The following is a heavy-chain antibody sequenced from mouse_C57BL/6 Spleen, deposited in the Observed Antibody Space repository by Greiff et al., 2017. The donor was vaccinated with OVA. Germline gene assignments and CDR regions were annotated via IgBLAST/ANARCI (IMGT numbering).Heavy chain of an antibody. CDR2: IYPSDSET. Sequence: QVQLQQPGAELVRPGSSVKLSCKASGYTFTSYWMDWVKQRPGQGLEWIGNIYPSDSETHYNQKFKDKATLTVDKSSSTAYMQLSSLTSEDSAVYYCARSGDGYYGYVDYGGKGTTRTGAS. D-gene: IGHD2-3*01. CDR1: GYTFTSYW. J-gene: IGHJ2*01. V-gene: IGHV1-61*01. CDR3: ARSGDGYYGYVDY.